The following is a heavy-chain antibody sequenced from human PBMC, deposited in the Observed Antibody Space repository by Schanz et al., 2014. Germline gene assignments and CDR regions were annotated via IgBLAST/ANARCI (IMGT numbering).Heavy chain of an antibody. Sequence: QVQLVQSGAEVKKPGASVKVSCKASGYTFTSYGISWVRQAPGQGLEWMGWISVYNHNKEYDQKFQGRVTMTTDTSTSTAYMALTDLRSDDTAVYYCARDRRFFDRDDLYYFDFWGQGTRVTVSS. J-gene: IGHJ4*02. V-gene: IGHV1-18*01. CDR1: GYTFTSYG. CDR2: ISVYNHNK. D-gene: IGHD3-3*01. CDR3: ARDRRFFDRDDLYYFDF.